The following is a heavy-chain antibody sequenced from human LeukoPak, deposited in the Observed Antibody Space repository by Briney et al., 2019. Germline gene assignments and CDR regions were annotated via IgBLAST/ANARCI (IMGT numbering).Heavy chain of an antibody. CDR1: GGSISSYY. J-gene: IGHJ3*02. D-gene: IGHD3-10*01. V-gene: IGHV4-59*01. Sequence: SETLSLTCTVSGGSISSYYWSWIRQPPGKGLEWIGYIYYSGSTNYNPSLKSRVTISVDTSKNQFSLKLSSVTAADTAMYYCARSDYHNSGSHTVFDAFDIWGQGTRVTVSS. CDR2: IYYSGST. CDR3: ARSDYHNSGSHTVFDAFDI.